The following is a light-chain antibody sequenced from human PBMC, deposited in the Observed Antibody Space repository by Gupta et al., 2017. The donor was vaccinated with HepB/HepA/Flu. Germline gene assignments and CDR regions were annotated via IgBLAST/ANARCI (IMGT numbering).Light chain of an antibody. V-gene: IGKV3-11*01. CDR2: DAS. Sequence: VLTQSPATLSLSPGERATLSCRASQSVSSYLAWYQQKPGQAPRLLIYDASNRATGIPARVSGSGSGKVCTPTISSLEPEDFAVYACQQRSYGWLTFGEGTKVEIK. CDR3: QQRSYGWLT. CDR1: QSVSSY. J-gene: IGKJ4*01.